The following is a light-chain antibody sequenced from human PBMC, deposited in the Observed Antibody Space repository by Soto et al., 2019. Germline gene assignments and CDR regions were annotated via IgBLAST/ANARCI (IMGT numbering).Light chain of an antibody. J-gene: IGKJ4*01. CDR2: GAS. Sequence: EIVLTQSPGTLSLSPGERATLSCRASQSVSSNYVAWYQQKPGQAPRLLIYGASSRATGIPDRFSGSGSGTDFTLTISRLEPEDFAVYYCQQYSSSPPLTFGGGTKVEIK. CDR1: QSVSSNY. CDR3: QQYSSSPPLT. V-gene: IGKV3-20*01.